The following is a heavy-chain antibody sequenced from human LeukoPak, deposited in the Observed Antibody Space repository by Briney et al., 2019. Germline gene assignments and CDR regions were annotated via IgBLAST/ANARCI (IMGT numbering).Heavy chain of an antibody. CDR2: ISGSGGST. J-gene: IGHJ4*02. CDR3: AKDGRYYGSGSYYIPDY. Sequence: GGSLRLSCAASRFTLSSYAMNWVRQAPGKGLEWVSAISGSGGSTYYADSVKGRFTISRDNSKNTLYLQMNSLRAEDTAVYYCAKDGRYYGSGSYYIPDYWGQGTLVTVSS. D-gene: IGHD3-10*01. V-gene: IGHV3-23*01. CDR1: RFTLSSYA.